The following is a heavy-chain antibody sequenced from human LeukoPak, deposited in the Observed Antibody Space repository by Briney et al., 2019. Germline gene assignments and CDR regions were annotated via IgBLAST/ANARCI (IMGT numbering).Heavy chain of an antibody. CDR1: GFTFSSYW. Sequence: GGSLRLSCAASGFTFSSYWMSWVRQAPGKGLEWVANIKQDGSQKYYVDSVKGRFSISRDNAKNSLYLQMNSLRAEDKAVYYFGRGVPYASWSGPHSSDYWGQGTLVTVSS. J-gene: IGHJ4*02. D-gene: IGHD3-3*01. CDR3: GRGVPYASWSGPHSSDY. CDR2: IKQDGSQK. V-gene: IGHV3-7*01.